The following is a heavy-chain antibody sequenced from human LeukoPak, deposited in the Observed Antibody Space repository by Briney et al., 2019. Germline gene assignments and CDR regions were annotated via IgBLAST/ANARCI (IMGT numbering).Heavy chain of an antibody. CDR3: AITHASNAFDI. D-gene: IGHD6-6*01. J-gene: IGHJ3*02. CDR1: GYTFTYNY. Sequence: ASVKVSCKASGYTFTYNYIHWVRQAPGQGLEWMGRINPNTGGTDSAQNFQGRLTMTRDTSISTAYMELSRLRSDDTAMYYCAITHASNAFDIWGQGTMVTVSS. V-gene: IGHV1-2*06. CDR2: INPNTGGT.